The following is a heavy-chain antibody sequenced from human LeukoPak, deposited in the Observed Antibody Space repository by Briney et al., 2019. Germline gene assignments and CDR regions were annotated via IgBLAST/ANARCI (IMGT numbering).Heavy chain of an antibody. CDR2: INHSGST. CDR1: GGSFSGYY. Sequence: SETLSLTCAVYGGSFSGYYWSWIRQPPGKGLEWIGEINHSGSTNYNPSLKSRVTISVDTSKNQFSLKLSSVTAADTAVYYCARVYSSGWYLFDYWGQGTLVTVSS. J-gene: IGHJ4*02. D-gene: IGHD6-19*01. V-gene: IGHV4-34*01. CDR3: ARVYSSGWYLFDY.